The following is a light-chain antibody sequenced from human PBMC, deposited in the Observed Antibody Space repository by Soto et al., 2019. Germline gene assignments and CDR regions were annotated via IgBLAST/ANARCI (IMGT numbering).Light chain of an antibody. CDR1: QSISSN. J-gene: IGKJ4*01. CDR3: QQSYSTLT. CDR2: AAS. V-gene: IGKV1-39*01. Sequence: DIQMTQSPSSLSASVGDRVTITCRASQSISSNLNWYQQKPGKAPKLLIYAASRLQSGVPSRFSGSGSGTDFTLTISSLQPEDFATYYCQQSYSTLTFGGGTKVEIK.